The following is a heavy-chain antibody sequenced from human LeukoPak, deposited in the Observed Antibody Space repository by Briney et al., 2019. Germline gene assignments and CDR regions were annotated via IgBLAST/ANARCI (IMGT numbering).Heavy chain of an antibody. D-gene: IGHD6-19*01. CDR1: VFTFSSFW. CDR3: ARDSGWFRFDY. V-gene: IGHV3-7*03. J-gene: IGHJ4*02. CDR2: IKEDGSQK. Sequence: GGSLRLSCAASVFTFSSFWMTWVRQAPGKGLEWVANIKEDGSQKYYVDSVKGRFTISRDNAKNSLFLQTNSLRVDDTAVYYCARDSGWFRFDYWGQGTLVTVSS.